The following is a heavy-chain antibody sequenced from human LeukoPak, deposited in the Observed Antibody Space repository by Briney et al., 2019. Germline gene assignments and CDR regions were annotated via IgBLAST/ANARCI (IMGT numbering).Heavy chain of an antibody. D-gene: IGHD3-10*01. CDR3: VKDRTGTYTLDY. CDR2: ISSSSSYI. Sequence: GGSLRLSCVASGFTFTSYSMNWVRQAPGKGLEWVSSISSSSSYIYYADSVKGRFTISRDNAKNTLNLQMNSLRAEDTAVYYCVKDRTGTYTLDYWGQGTLVTVSS. V-gene: IGHV3-21*01. CDR1: GFTFTSYS. J-gene: IGHJ4*02.